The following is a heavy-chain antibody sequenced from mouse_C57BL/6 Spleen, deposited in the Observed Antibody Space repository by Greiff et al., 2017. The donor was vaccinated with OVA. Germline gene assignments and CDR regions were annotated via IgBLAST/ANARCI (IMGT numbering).Heavy chain of an antibody. J-gene: IGHJ1*03. V-gene: IGHV1-55*01. CDR1: GYTFTSYW. D-gene: IGHD4-1*01. Sequence: QVQLQQPGAELVKPGASVKMSCKASGYTFTSYWITWVKQRPGQGLEWIGDIYPGSGSTNYNEKFKSKATLTVDTSSSTAYMQLSSLTSEDSAVYYCARELGREPDWYFDVWGTGTTVTVSS. CDR2: IYPGSGST. CDR3: ARELGREPDWYFDV.